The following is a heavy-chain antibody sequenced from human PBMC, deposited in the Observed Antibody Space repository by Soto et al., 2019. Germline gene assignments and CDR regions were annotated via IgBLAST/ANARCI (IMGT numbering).Heavy chain of an antibody. D-gene: IGHD6-6*01. CDR1: GFTFSSYS. CDR2: ISSSSSYI. CDR3: ASFGDSSSHARYRDY. J-gene: IGHJ4*02. V-gene: IGHV3-21*01. Sequence: GGSLRLSCAASGFTFSSYSMNWVRQAPGKGLEWVSSISSSSSYIYYADSVKGRFTISRDSAKNSLYLQMNSLRAEDTAVYYCASFGDSSSHARYRDYWGQGTLVTVSS.